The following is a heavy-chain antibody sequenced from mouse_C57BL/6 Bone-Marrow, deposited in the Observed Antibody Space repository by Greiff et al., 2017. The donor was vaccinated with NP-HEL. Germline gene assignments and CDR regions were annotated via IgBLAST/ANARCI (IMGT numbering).Heavy chain of an antibody. D-gene: IGHD2-3*01. CDR1: GYTFTNYW. V-gene: IGHV1-63*01. Sequence: QVQLKESGAELVRPGTSVKMSCKASGYTFTNYWIGWAKQRPGHGLEWIGDIYPGGGYSNYNEKFKGKATLTADKSSSTAYMQFSSLTSEDSAIYYCARVGYSTGAMDYWGQGTSVTVSS. CDR2: IYPGGGYS. CDR3: ARVGYSTGAMDY. J-gene: IGHJ4*01.